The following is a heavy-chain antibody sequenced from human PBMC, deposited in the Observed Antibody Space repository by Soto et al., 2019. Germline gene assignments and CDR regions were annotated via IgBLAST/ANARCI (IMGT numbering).Heavy chain of an antibody. CDR2: IWYDGSNK. V-gene: IGHV3-33*01. J-gene: IGHJ6*02. D-gene: IGHD2-2*01. CDR3: ARDPPYLQGGMDV. Sequence: QVQLVESGGGVVQPGRSLRLSCAASGFTFSSYGMHWVRQAPGKGLEWVAVIWYDGSNKYYADSVKGLFTNPRDNSNNKLYLQMNSLTAEGTAVYYCARDPPYLQGGMDVWGQGTTVTVSS. CDR1: GFTFSSYG.